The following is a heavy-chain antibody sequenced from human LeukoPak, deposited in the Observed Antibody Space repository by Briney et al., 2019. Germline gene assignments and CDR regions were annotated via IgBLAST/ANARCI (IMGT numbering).Heavy chain of an antibody. CDR1: GYSFTSYW. D-gene: IGHD3-3*01. CDR3: ARRRERTYYDFWSGDWDAFDI. V-gene: IGHV5-51*01. CDR2: IYPGDSDT. J-gene: IGHJ3*02. Sequence: GESLKISCKGSGYSFTSYWIGWVRQMPGKGLEWMGIIYPGDSDTRYSPSFQGQVTISADKSISTAYLQWSSLKASDTAMYYCARRRERTYYDFWSGDWDAFDIWGQGTMVTVSS.